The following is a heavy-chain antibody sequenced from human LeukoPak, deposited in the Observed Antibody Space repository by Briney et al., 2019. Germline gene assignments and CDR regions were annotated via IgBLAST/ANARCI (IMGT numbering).Heavy chain of an antibody. CDR1: GGSISSSRYY. CDR3: ARQDITMIVFWY. CDR2: IYYTGIT. J-gene: IGHJ4*02. Sequence: SETLSLTCTVSGGSISSSRYYWGWIRQPPGKGLEWIGSIYYTGITYYNPSLESRVSISVDTSKNQFSLKLSSVTAADTALYYCARQDITMIVFWYWGQGSLVTVSS. V-gene: IGHV4-39*01. D-gene: IGHD3-22*01.